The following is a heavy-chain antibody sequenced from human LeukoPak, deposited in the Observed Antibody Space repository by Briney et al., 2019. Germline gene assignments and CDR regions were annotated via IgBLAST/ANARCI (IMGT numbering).Heavy chain of an antibody. CDR2: INAGNGNT. J-gene: IGHJ4*02. CDR1: GYTFTSYA. D-gene: IGHD6-19*01. CDR3: ARGGYSSGWYDY. Sequence: ASVKVSCKASGYTFTSYAMHWVRQAPGQRLEWMGWINAGNGNTKYSQEFQGRVTITRDTSASTAYMELSSLRSEDMAVYYCARGGYSSGWYDYWGQGTLVTVSS. V-gene: IGHV1-3*03.